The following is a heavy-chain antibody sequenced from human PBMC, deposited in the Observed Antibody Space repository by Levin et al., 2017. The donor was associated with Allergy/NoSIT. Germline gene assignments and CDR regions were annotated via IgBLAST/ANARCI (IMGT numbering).Heavy chain of an antibody. Sequence: LEWIGEINHSGSTTYNPSLKSRVTISVDTSKNQFSLRLSSVTAADTAVYYCASYLYGGLDYWGRGTLVTVSS. D-gene: IGHD3-16*01. CDR2: INHSGST. V-gene: IGHV4-34*01. J-gene: IGHJ4*02. CDR3: ASYLYGGLDY.